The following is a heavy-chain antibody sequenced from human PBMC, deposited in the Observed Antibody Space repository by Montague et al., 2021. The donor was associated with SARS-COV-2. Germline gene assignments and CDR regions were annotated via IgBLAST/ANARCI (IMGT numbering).Heavy chain of an antibody. V-gene: IGHV4-4*02. CDR1: GDSISTDNW. CDR3: ARDRPRSYYYGSGTYTWGGYGMDV. J-gene: IGHJ6*02. CDR2: IYHTGST. D-gene: IGHD3-10*01. Sequence: SETLSLTCVVSGDSISTDNWWTWVRLPPGKSLEWVGEIYHTGSTKYKPSLKSRVSMSVDKSWNQFSLKLGSVTAADTALYYCARDRPRSYYYGSGTYTWGGYGMDVWGQGTTVTVSS.